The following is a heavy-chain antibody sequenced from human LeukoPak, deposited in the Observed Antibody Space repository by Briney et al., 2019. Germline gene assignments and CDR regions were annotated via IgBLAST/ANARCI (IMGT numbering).Heavy chain of an antibody. CDR2: TYLGGSDT. J-gene: IGHJ3*02. D-gene: IGHD3-22*01. CDR1: GNSFTTYW. Sequence: LGESPKISCKGSGNSFTTYWIGWVRQLSGKGLEWMGITYLGGSDTRYSPSFQGQVTISADKSISTAYLHWSSLKASDTAMYYCVRPASSGYSPDVFATWGQGTLVTVSS. V-gene: IGHV5-51*01. CDR3: VRPASSGYSPDVFAT.